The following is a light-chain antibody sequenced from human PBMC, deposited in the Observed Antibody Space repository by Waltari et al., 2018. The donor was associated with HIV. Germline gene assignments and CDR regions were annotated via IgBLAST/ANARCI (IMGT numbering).Light chain of an antibody. Sequence: QSVLTQPPSASGTPGQRLTISCSGSSSNIGSNTVNWYRHLPGTAPKLLSCNKNRRPSGVPGRFSGSKSVTSASLAISGLQAEDEADYYCAVWDDSLDGWVFGGGTKLTVL. J-gene: IGLJ3*02. CDR2: NKN. CDR1: SSNIGSNT. CDR3: AVWDDSLDGWV. V-gene: IGLV1-44*01.